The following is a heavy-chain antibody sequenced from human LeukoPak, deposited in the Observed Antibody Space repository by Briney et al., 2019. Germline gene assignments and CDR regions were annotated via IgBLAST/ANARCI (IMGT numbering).Heavy chain of an antibody. CDR3: ARVFSWGYFDY. D-gene: IGHD6-13*01. CDR2: LKQDGSAN. V-gene: IGHV3-7*05. J-gene: IGHJ4*02. CDR1: GFTFSSYW. Sequence: GGSLRLSCAASGFTFSSYWMTWGRQAPGKGLEWVASLKQDGSANYYVDSVKGRFTISRDNAKNSLYLDINSLRAEDTAVYFCARVFSWGYFDYWGQGTLVTVSS.